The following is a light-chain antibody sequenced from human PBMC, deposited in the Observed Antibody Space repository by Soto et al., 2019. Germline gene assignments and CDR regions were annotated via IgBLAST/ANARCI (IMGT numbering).Light chain of an antibody. CDR3: SSNTSSNS. J-gene: IGLJ2*01. CDR2: DVN. V-gene: IGLV2-14*01. Sequence: QSALTQPASVSGSPGQSITISCTGTSSDVGGYNYVSWYQQHPGKAPKLMIYDVNTRPSGVSNRFSGSKSGNTASLTISGLQAEDEADYYCSSNTSSNSFGGGTKLTVL. CDR1: SSDVGGYNY.